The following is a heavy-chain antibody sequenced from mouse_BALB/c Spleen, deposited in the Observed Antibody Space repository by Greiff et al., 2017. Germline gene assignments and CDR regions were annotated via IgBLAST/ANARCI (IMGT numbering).Heavy chain of an antibody. J-gene: IGHJ2*01. CDR2: ISSGGSYT. CDR3: TRAYGV. V-gene: IGHV5-6-4*01. D-gene: IGHD1-2*01. Sequence: EVMLVESGGGLVKPGGSLKLSCAASGFTFSSYTMSWVRQTPEKRLEWVATISSGGSYTYYPDSVKGRFTISRDNAKNTLYLQMSSLKSEDTAMYYCTRAYGVWGQGTTLTVSS. CDR1: GFTFSSYT.